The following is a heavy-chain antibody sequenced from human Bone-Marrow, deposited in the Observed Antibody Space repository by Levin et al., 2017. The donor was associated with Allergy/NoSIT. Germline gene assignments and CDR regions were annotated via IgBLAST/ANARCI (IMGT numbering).Heavy chain of an antibody. CDR1: GFTFRTHG. V-gene: IGHV3-33*01. J-gene: IGHJ4*02. D-gene: IGHD1-1*01. CDR3: ARDLNWVIDY. CDR2: IWYDGGNK. Sequence: AGGSLRLSCAASGFTFRTHGMHWVRQAPGKGLEWLAFIWYDGGNKFYADSVKGRFTISRDNSQNKLYLEVDSLRAEDTAVYYCARDLNWVIDYWGQGTLVSVSS.